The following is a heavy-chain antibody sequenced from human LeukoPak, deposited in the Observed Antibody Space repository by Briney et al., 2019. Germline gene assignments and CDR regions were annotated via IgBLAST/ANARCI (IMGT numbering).Heavy chain of an antibody. J-gene: IGHJ4*02. D-gene: IGHD3-9*01. CDR1: GFTFSSYA. CDR3: ARFGVLRYFDWLLPYYFDY. V-gene: IGHV3-20*04. Sequence: GGSLRLSCAASGFTFSSYAMSWVRQAPGKGLEWVSGINWNGGSTGYADSVKGRFTISRDNAKNSLYLQMNSLRAEDTALYYCARFGVLRYFDWLLPYYFDYWGQGTLVTVSS. CDR2: INWNGGST.